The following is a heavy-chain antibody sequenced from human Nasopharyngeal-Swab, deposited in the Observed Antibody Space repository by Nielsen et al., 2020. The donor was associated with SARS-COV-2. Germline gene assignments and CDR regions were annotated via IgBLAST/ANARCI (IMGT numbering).Heavy chain of an antibody. J-gene: IGHJ1*01. Sequence: GESLKISCKGSGYSFSSYWIGWVRQMPGKGLEWMGIIYPGDSDTRYSPSFQGQVTISADKSINTAYLQWSSLKASDTAMYYCARATISWFGELSTPEYFHHWGQGTLVTVSS. CDR3: ARATISWFGELSTPEYFHH. CDR2: IYPGDSDT. V-gene: IGHV5-51*01. D-gene: IGHD3-10*01. CDR1: GYSFSSYW.